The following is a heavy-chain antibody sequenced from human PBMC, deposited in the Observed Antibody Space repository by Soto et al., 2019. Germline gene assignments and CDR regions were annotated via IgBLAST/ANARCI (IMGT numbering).Heavy chain of an antibody. D-gene: IGHD4-17*01. J-gene: IGHJ3*02. CDR1: GFTFSSYW. V-gene: IGHV3-74*01. CDR2: INSDGSST. Sequence: GGSLRLSCAASGFTFSSYWMHWVRQAPGKGLVWVSRINSDGSSTSYADSVKGRFTISRDNAKNTLYLQMNSLRAEDTAVYYCTNLDDYGDYGYAFDIWGQGTMVTVSS. CDR3: TNLDDYGDYGYAFDI.